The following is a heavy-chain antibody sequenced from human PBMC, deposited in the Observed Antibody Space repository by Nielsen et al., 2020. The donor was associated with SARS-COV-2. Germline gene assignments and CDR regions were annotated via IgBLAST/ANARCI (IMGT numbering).Heavy chain of an antibody. CDR3: ARSSYYYDTSGHSPIDS. Sequence: GESLKISCAASGFIFSDYYMGWVRQAPGKGLEWVSYISGSGSTIYYADSVKGRFTISRDNAKNSLYLEMNSLRAEDTAVYYCARSSYYYDTSGHSPIDSWGQGTLVTVSS. CDR1: GFIFSDYY. V-gene: IGHV3-11*04. J-gene: IGHJ4*02. CDR2: ISGSGSTI. D-gene: IGHD3-22*01.